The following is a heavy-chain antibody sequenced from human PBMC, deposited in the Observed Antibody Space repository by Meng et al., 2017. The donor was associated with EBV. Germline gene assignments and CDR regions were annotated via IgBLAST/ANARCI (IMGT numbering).Heavy chain of an antibody. J-gene: IGHJ4*02. Sequence: QVTLVTSGAGVKKPGASVKGSCKGSGYTFTSYGISWVRQAPGQGLEWMGWISAYNGNTNYAQKLQGRVTMTTDTSTSTAYMELRSLRSDDTAVYYCARDGRLYDTPSPFDYWGQGTLVTVSS. CDR1: GYTFTSYG. CDR2: ISAYNGNT. CDR3: ARDGRLYDTPSPFDY. V-gene: IGHV1-18*01. D-gene: IGHD3-22*01.